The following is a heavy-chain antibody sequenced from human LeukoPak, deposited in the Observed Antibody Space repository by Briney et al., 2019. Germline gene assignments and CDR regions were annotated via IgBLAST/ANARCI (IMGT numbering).Heavy chain of an antibody. Sequence: ASVKVSCKASGYTFTSYGISWVRQAPGQGLEWMGWISAYNGNTNYAQKLQGRVTMTTDTSASTAYMELRSLRSDDTAVYYCARLTYYDFWSGYYPWFDPWGQGTLVTVSS. CDR2: ISAYNGNT. J-gene: IGHJ5*02. V-gene: IGHV1-18*01. CDR1: GYTFTSYG. CDR3: ARLTYYDFWSGYYPWFDP. D-gene: IGHD3-3*01.